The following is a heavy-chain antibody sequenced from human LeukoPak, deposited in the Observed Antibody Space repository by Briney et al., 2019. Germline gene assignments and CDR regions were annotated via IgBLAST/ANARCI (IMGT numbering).Heavy chain of an antibody. CDR3: ATGALLFDY. D-gene: IGHD2/OR15-2a*01. CDR1: GYSISSGYY. CDR2: IYHSGST. J-gene: IGHJ4*02. Sequence: SETLSLTCTVSGYSISSGYYWGWIRPPPGKGLEGIGSIYHSGSTYYNPSLKSRVTISVDTSKNQFSLKLSSVTAADTAVYYCATGALLFDYWGQGTLVTVSS. V-gene: IGHV4-38-2*02.